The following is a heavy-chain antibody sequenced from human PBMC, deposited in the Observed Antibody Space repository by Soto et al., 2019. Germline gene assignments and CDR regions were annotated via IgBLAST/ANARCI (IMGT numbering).Heavy chain of an antibody. CDR2: IGADGGDI. CDR1: GFSFSLYP. CDR3: ARALRGSSGYYDY. J-gene: IGHJ4*02. V-gene: IGHV3-64*02. Sequence: EVRLVQSGEGFVQSGGSLRLSCTASGFSFSLYPMHWVRLAPGRRLQYISAIGADGGDIYYADSVKGRFTISRDNSRNTLYLQMGSLTPEDTAIYYCARALRGSSGYYDYWGQGALVTVTS. D-gene: IGHD3-22*01.